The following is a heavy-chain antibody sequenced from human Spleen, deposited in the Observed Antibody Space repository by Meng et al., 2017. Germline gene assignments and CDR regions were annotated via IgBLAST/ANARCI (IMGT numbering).Heavy chain of an antibody. CDR3: ARGPEEFDY. V-gene: IGHV1-18*01. Sequence: QDYLGQSGAEVKKPGAAVQVSCKSSDYTFTGYGVSWVRQAPGQGLEWMAWLGAHDYDTSHAPKFQGRVTVTADRPTATAYMELRSLRSDDTAVYYCARGPEEFDYWGQGTLVTVSS. CDR2: LGAHDYDT. J-gene: IGHJ4*02. CDR1: DYTFTGYG.